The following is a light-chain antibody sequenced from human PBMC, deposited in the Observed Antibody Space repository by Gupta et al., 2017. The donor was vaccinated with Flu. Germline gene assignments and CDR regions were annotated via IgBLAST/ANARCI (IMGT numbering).Light chain of an antibody. Sequence: DIQMTQSPSSLSASVGDRVTITCRASQDIRTWLAWYQQKPKKAPKSLIYAASNLQSGVPSRFSGGGSGTDFTLTISSLQPEDFATYYCQQYNSFPLTFDGGTKVEIK. CDR3: QQYNSFPLT. CDR2: AAS. CDR1: QDIRTW. V-gene: IGKV1D-16*01. J-gene: IGKJ4*01.